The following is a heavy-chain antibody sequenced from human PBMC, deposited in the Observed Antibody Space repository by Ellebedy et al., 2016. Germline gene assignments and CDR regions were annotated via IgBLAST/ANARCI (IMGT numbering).Heavy chain of an antibody. V-gene: IGHV1-3*01. CDR2: INARTGDT. Sequence: ASVKVSCXASGYTFNEFGIHWVRQAPGRGLEYLGWINARTGDTEYSQNFQGRVSISSDTSATTAYMELRGLTYEDAAVYYCARGRIVGYCTRTDCYEKGYLDHWGQGSPVTVSS. CDR3: ARGRIVGYCTRTDCYEKGYLDH. J-gene: IGHJ4*02. D-gene: IGHD2-21*02. CDR1: GYTFNEFG.